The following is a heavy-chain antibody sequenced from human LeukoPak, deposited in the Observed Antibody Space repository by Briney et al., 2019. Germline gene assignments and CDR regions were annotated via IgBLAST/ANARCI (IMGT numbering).Heavy chain of an antibody. D-gene: IGHD6-6*01. CDR1: GFTFSSYW. J-gene: IGHJ4*02. Sequence: TGGSLRLSCAASGFTFSSYWMSWVRQAPGKGLEWVANIKQDGSEKYYVDSVKARFTISRDNAKNSLYLQMNSLRAEDTAVYYCARVYRSSPFDYWGQGTLVTVSS. V-gene: IGHV3-7*01. CDR2: IKQDGSEK. CDR3: ARVYRSSPFDY.